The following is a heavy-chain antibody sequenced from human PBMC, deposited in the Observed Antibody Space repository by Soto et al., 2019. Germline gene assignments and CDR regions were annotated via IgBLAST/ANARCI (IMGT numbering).Heavy chain of an antibody. CDR3: AREPFDDILGVGGTWFDP. CDR2: INSDGSST. CDR1: GFTFSSYW. Sequence: VQLVESGGGLVQPGGSLRLSCAASGFTFSSYWMHWVRQAPGKGLVWVSRINSDGSSTSYADSVKGRFTISRDNAKNTLYLQMNSLRAEDTAVYYCAREPFDDILGVGGTWFDPWGQGTLVTVSS. J-gene: IGHJ5*02. D-gene: IGHD3-9*01. V-gene: IGHV3-74*01.